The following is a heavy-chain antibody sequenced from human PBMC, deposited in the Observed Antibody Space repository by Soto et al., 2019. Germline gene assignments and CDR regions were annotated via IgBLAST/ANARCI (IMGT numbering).Heavy chain of an antibody. D-gene: IGHD3-9*01. CDR3: TRVPRLRYFDGLDGGYYYMDV. J-gene: IGHJ6*03. CDR2: IRSKAYGGIT. CDR1: GFTFGDYA. V-gene: IGHV3-49*03. Sequence: EVQLVESGGGLVQPGRSLRLSCTASGFTFGDYAMSWFRQAPGKGLEWVGFIRSKAYGGITEYAASVKGRFTISRDDSKSIVYLQMNSLNTEDTAVYYCTRVPRLRYFDGLDGGYYYMDVWGKGTTVTVSS.